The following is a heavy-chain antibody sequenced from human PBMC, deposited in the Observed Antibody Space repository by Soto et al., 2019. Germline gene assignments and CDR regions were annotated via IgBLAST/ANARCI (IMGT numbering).Heavy chain of an antibody. J-gene: IGHJ5*02. V-gene: IGHV4-31*03. CDR3: ARVRVKPAATIDP. Sequence: PSETLSLTCTVSGGSISSGGYYWSWIRQHPGKGLEWIGYIYYSGSTYYNPSLKSRVTISVDTSKSQFSLKLSSVTAADTAVYYCARVRVKPAATIDPWGQGTLVSVSS. CDR1: GGSISSGGYY. CDR2: IYYSGST. D-gene: IGHD2-2*01.